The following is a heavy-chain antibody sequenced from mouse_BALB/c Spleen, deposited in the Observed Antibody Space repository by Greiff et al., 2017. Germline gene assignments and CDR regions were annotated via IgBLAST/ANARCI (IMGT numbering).Heavy chain of an antibody. CDR1: GFSLTSYG. J-gene: IGHJ4*01. V-gene: IGHV2-9*02. Sequence: VQGVESGPGLVAPSQSLSITCTVSGFSLTSYGVHWVRQPPGKGLEWLGVIWAGGSTNYNSALMSRLSISKDNSKSQVFLKMNSLQTDDTAMYYCARVDYGYDGYAMDYWGQGTSVTVSS. CDR2: IWAGGST. CDR3: ARVDYGYDGYAMDY. D-gene: IGHD2-2*01.